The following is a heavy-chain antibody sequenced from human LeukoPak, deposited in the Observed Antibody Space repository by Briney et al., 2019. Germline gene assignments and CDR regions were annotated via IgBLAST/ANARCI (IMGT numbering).Heavy chain of an antibody. CDR1: GGSISSGSYY. D-gene: IGHD6-19*01. CDR2: IYTSGST. V-gene: IGHV4-61*02. J-gene: IGHJ6*03. CDR3: ARDRAVAGTRLRSYYYYMDV. Sequence: SQTLSLTCTVSGGSISSGSYYWSWIRQPAGKGLEWIGRIYTSGSTNYNPSLKSRVTISVDTSKNQFSLKLSSVTAADTAVYYCARDRAVAGTRLRSYYYYMDVWGKGTTVIISS.